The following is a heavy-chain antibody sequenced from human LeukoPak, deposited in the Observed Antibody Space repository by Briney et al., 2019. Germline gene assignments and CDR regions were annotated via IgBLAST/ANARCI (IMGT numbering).Heavy chain of an antibody. Sequence: GASVKVSCKASGYTFTGYYMHWVRQAPGQGLEWMGWINPNSGGTNYAQKFQGRVTMTRDTSISTAYMELSRLRSDDTAVYYCARVAYYDFWGGDTPSHYMDVWGKGTTVTVSS. J-gene: IGHJ6*03. CDR3: ARVAYYDFWGGDTPSHYMDV. D-gene: IGHD3-3*01. V-gene: IGHV1-2*02. CDR1: GYTFTGYY. CDR2: INPNSGGT.